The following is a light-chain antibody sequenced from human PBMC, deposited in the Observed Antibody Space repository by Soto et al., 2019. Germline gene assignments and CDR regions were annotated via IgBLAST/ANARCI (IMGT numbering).Light chain of an antibody. CDR2: LNSDGRH. Sequence: QSVLTQSPSASASLGASVKLTCTLSSGHRTYAIAWHQQQPEKGPRYLMNLNSDGRHTKGDWIPDRFSGSSSGTERYLTISRLQSEDEAEYYCQTWGTGLLVFGGGTKLTVL. CDR1: SGHRTYA. V-gene: IGLV4-69*01. J-gene: IGLJ2*01. CDR3: QTWGTGLLV.